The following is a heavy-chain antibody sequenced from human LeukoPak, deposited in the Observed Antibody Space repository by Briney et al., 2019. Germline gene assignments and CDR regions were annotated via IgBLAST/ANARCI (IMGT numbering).Heavy chain of an antibody. J-gene: IGHJ3*02. CDR2: IYHSGST. D-gene: IGHD3-16*01. CDR3: ASTRGSSASRGFDI. Sequence: SETPSLTCAVSGGPISSSNWWSWVRQPPGKGLEWIGEIYHSGSTNYNPSLKSRVTISVDKSKNQFSLKLSSVTAADTAVYYCASTRGSSASRGFDIWGQGTMVTVSS. CDR1: GGPISSSNW. V-gene: IGHV4-4*02.